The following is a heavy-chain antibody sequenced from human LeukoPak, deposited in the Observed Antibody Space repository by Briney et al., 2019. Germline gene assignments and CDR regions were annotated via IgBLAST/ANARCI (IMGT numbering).Heavy chain of an antibody. CDR3: ARAGEDLAAALDY. Sequence: GGSLRLSCAASGFTFSDYYMTWIRQAPGKGLEWVSYIGNSGNDIHYADSVKGRFTISRDNAKNALYLQMNSLRAEDTAVYYCARAGEDLAAALDYWGQGTLVTVSS. J-gene: IGHJ4*02. CDR2: IGNSGNDI. V-gene: IGHV3-11*04. CDR1: GFTFSDYY. D-gene: IGHD6-13*01.